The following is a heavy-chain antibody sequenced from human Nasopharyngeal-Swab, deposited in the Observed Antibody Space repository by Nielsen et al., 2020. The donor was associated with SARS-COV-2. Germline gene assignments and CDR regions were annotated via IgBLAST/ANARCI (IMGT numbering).Heavy chain of an antibody. V-gene: IGHV1-2*04. Sequence: VRQAPGQGLEGLGWINPNSGGTNYAQKFQGWVTMTRDTSISTAYMELSRLRSDDTAVYYCARGGPGYCSSTSCYGNWFDPWGQGTLVTVSS. J-gene: IGHJ5*02. CDR2: INPNSGGT. CDR3: ARGGPGYCSSTSCYGNWFDP. D-gene: IGHD2-2*01.